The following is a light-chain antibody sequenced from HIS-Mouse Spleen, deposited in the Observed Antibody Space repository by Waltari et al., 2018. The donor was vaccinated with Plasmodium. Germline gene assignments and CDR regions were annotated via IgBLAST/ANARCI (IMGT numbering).Light chain of an antibody. V-gene: IGKV1-5*03. CDR1: QSISSW. CDR2: KAS. J-gene: IGKJ1*01. Sequence: DIKMTQLPSTLSASVGARDTITCRASQSISSWLAWYQQKPGKAPKLLIYKASSLESGVPSRFSGSGSGTEFTLTISSLQPDDFATYYCQQYNSYWTFGQGTKVEIK. CDR3: QQYNSYWT.